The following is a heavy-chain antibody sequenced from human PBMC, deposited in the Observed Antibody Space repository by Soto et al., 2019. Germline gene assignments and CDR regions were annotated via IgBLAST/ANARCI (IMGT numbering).Heavy chain of an antibody. J-gene: IGHJ6*02. CDR2: IIPIFGTA. CDR3: ASGILPDIVVVPESMDV. CDR1: GGTFSSYA. Sequence: ASVKVSCKASGGTFSSYAISWVRQAPGQGLEWMGGIIPIFGTANYAQKFQGRVTITADESTSTAYMELSSLRSEDTAVYYCASGILPDIVVVPESMDVWGQGTTVTVSS. V-gene: IGHV1-69*13. D-gene: IGHD2-2*01.